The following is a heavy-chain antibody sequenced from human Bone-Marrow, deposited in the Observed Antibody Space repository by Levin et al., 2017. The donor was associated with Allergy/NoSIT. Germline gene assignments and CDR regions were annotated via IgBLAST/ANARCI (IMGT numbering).Heavy chain of an antibody. V-gene: IGHV3-48*02. J-gene: IGHJ4*02. CDR2: ISISSSTI. CDR1: GFTFSSYS. D-gene: IGHD6-19*01. CDR3: ERGEGWCMDY. Sequence: GGSLRLSCAASGFTFSSYSMNWVRQAPGKGLEWVSYISISSSTISYADSVKGRFTISRDNAKNSLYLQMSSLRDEDTAVYYCERGEGWCMDYWGQGALVTVSS.